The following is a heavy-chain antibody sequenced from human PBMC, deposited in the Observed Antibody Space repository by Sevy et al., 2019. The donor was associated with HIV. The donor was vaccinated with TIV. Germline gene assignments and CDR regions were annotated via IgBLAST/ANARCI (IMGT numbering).Heavy chain of an antibody. D-gene: IGHD4-17*01. V-gene: IGHV1-8*03. CDR1: GYTFTSRD. CDR3: ARDSDYGGNGAYDI. J-gene: IGHJ3*02. Sequence: ASVKVSCKASGYTFTSRDINWVRQATGQGLEWMGWMNPNSGNTGYAQKFQNRVTITRNTSIRTAYMELGSLGPEETAVYYCARDSDYGGNGAYDIWGQGTMVTVS. CDR2: MNPNSGNT.